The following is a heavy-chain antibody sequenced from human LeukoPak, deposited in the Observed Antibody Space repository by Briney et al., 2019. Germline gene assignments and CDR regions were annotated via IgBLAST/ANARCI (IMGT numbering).Heavy chain of an antibody. Sequence: SETLSLTCAVYGGSFSGYYWSWIRQPPGKGLEWIGEINHSGSADYNPSLKSRVTISVDTSKNHFSLKLSSVTAADTAVYYCAMTTVTTGRSSFDIWAQGIMVTVSS. D-gene: IGHD4-17*01. CDR1: GGSFSGYY. V-gene: IGHV4-34*01. CDR3: AMTTVTTGRSSFDI. CDR2: INHSGSA. J-gene: IGHJ3*02.